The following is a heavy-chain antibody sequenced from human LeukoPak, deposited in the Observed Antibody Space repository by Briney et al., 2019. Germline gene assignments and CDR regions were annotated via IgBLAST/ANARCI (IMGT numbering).Heavy chain of an antibody. CDR2: ISGRGGNT. V-gene: IGHV3-23*01. J-gene: IGHJ4*02. D-gene: IGHD6-13*01. Sequence: GVLRLSFAASGFTFIIYAMSWVRQAPGKGLEWVSTISGRGGNTYYADSVKGRFTISRDNSKNTLYLQMNSLRAEDTAVYYCAKDLLISRIAAAGPFDSWGQGTLVTVSS. CDR1: GFTFIIYA. CDR3: AKDLLISRIAAAGPFDS.